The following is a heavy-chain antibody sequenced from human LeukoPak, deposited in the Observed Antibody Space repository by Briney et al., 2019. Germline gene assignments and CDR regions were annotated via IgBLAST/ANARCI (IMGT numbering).Heavy chain of an antibody. J-gene: IGHJ6*03. CDR2: IRSDGSNK. D-gene: IGHD6-19*01. CDR1: GFSFSSYG. V-gene: IGHV3-30*02. CDR3: ARDPMGIAVAGNIYYYYYMDV. Sequence: TGGSLRLSCAGSGFSFSSYGMHWVRQAPGKGLEWMAFIRSDGSNKYYADSVKGRFTISRDNSKNTLYLQMNSLRAEDTAVYYCARDPMGIAVAGNIYYYYYMDVWGKGTTVTVSS.